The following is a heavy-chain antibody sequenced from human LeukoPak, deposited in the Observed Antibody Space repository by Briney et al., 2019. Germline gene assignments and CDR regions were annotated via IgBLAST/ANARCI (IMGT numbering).Heavy chain of an antibody. CDR3: AKARGYCGGTSCYDYYMDV. Sequence: GGSLRLSCAASGFTFSNYAMSWVRQAPGKGLEWVSAISGSGVSTYYTDSVKGPFPFSRDNSKNTLYLQMNSLRAEDTAVYYCAKARGYCGGTSCYDYYMDVWGKGTTVTVS. D-gene: IGHD2-2*01. CDR2: ISGSGVST. CDR1: GFTFSNYA. J-gene: IGHJ6*03. V-gene: IGHV3-23*01.